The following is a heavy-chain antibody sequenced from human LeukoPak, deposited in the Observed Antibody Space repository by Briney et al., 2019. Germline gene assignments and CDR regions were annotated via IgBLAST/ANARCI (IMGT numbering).Heavy chain of an antibody. Sequence: SETLSLTCAVYGGSFSGYYWSWIRQPPGKGLEWIGEINHSGSTNYNPSLKSRVTISVDTSKNQFSLKLSSVTAADTAVYYCARDLTDLYHFDYWGQGTLVTVSS. J-gene: IGHJ4*02. CDR2: INHSGST. CDR3: ARDLTDLYHFDY. V-gene: IGHV4-34*01. CDR1: GGSFSGYY. D-gene: IGHD3-16*01.